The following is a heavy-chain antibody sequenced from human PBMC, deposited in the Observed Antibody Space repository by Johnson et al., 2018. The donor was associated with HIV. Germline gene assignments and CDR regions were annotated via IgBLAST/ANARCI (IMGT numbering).Heavy chain of an antibody. CDR1: GFTVSSNY. Sequence: VQLVESEGGLVQPGGSLRLSCTASGFTVSSNYMSWVRQAPGTGLKWVAIIQSGGGTYHAEYVKGRFTITRDNSKNTLYLQMNSLRVEDTAVYYCARVKGITVFGVVRPHGAFDIWGQWSMVTVSS. J-gene: IGHJ3*02. V-gene: IGHV3-66*01. CDR3: ARVKGITVFGVVRPHGAFDI. CDR2: IQSGGGT. D-gene: IGHD3-3*01.